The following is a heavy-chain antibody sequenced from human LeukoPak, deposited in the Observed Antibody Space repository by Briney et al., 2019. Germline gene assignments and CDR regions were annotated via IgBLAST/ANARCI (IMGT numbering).Heavy chain of an antibody. V-gene: IGHV4-59*12. CDR3: ARDIAAIFFDY. J-gene: IGHJ4*02. CDR2: IYYSGST. CDR1: GGSISSYY. Sequence: SETLSLTCTVSGGSISSYYWSWIRQPPGKGLEWIGYIYYSGSTNYNPSLKSRVTMSVDTSKNQFSLKVSSVTAADTAVYYCARDIAAIFFDYWGQGTLVTVSS. D-gene: IGHD6-13*01.